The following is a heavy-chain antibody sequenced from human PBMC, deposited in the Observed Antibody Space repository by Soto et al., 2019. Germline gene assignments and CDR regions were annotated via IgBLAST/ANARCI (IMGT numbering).Heavy chain of an antibody. D-gene: IGHD2-15*01. Sequence: QVQLVQSGAEVKKPGASVKVSCKASGYTFTSYAMHWVRQAPGQRLEWMGWINAGNGNTKYSQKFQGRVTITRDTSASTAYMELSSLRSEDTAVYYCALGEYCSGGSCVTPSVDWGQGTLVTVSS. CDR3: ALGEYCSGGSCVTPSVD. J-gene: IGHJ4*02. CDR2: INAGNGNT. CDR1: GYTFTSYA. V-gene: IGHV1-3*01.